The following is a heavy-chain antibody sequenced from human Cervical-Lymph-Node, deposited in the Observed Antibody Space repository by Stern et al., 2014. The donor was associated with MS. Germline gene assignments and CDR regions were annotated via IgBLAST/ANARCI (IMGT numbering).Heavy chain of an antibody. CDR2: INPNSGDT. Sequence: VQLVQSGAEVKKPGASVKVSCKASGYTFTAYYMHWVRQAPGQGLEWMGRINPNSGDTNYAQKFQARVTMTRDTSISTAYMELSRLTSDDTAVYYCARIGGNHNFDYWGKGTLVTVSS. CDR3: ARIGGNHNFDY. CDR1: GYTFTAYY. J-gene: IGHJ4*02. D-gene: IGHD4-23*01. V-gene: IGHV1-2*06.